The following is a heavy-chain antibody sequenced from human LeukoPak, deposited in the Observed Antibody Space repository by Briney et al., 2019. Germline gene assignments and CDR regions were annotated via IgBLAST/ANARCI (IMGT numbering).Heavy chain of an antibody. D-gene: IGHD3-10*01. CDR2: INPSGGST. V-gene: IGHV1-46*03. CDR3: AREATYYYGSGSLDRFDY. CDR1: GYTFTSYY. Sequence: ASVKVSCKASGYTFTSYYMHWVRQAPGQGVGWMGIINPSGGSTSYAQKFQGRGTMTRDTSTSTVYMELSSLRSEDTAVYYCAREATYYYGSGSLDRFDYWGQGTLVTVSS. J-gene: IGHJ4*02.